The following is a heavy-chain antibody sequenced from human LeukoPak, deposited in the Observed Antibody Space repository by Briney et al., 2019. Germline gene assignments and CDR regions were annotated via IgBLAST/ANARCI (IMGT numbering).Heavy chain of an antibody. CDR2: IYYSGST. Sequence: SQTLSLTCTVSGGSISSGGYYWSWIRQHPGKGLEWIGYIYYSGSTYSNPSLKGRVTISVDTSKNQFSLNLSSVTAADTAVYYCARYCSSTNCYKGGFDPWGQGTLVTVSS. J-gene: IGHJ5*02. D-gene: IGHD2-2*02. CDR3: ARYCSSTNCYKGGFDP. CDR1: GGSISSGGYY. V-gene: IGHV4-31*03.